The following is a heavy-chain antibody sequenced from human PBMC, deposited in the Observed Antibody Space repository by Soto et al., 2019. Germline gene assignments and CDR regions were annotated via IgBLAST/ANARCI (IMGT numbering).Heavy chain of an antibody. Sequence: GGSLRLSCAASGFTFSSYGMHWVRQAPGKGLEWVAVIWYDGSNKYYADSVKGRFTISRDNSKNTLYLQMNSLRAEDTAVYYCARLTGIAAAGYFDYWGQGTLVTVSS. CDR2: IWYDGSNK. J-gene: IGHJ4*02. CDR3: ARLTGIAAAGYFDY. V-gene: IGHV3-33*01. CDR1: GFTFSSYG. D-gene: IGHD6-13*01.